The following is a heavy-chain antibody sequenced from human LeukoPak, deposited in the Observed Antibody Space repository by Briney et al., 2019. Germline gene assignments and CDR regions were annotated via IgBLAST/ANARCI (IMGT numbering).Heavy chain of an antibody. CDR1: GFTFSSYW. CDR2: INQDGSEE. Sequence: GGSLRLSCAASGFTFSSYWMTWVRQAPGKGLEWVAHINQDGSEEHYMDSAKARFTIPRDNAKNSLSLQTNSLRAEDTAVYYCVRDGGVSGYDLLDYWGQGTLVTVSS. CDR3: VRDGGVSGYDLLDY. V-gene: IGHV3-7*01. D-gene: IGHD5-12*01. J-gene: IGHJ4*02.